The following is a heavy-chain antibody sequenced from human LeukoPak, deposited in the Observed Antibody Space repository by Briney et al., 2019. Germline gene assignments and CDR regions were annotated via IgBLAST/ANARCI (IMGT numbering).Heavy chain of an antibody. Sequence: PGGSLRLSCAAAGFTFSSYWMHWVRQAPGKGLVWVSRINSDGSSTSYADSVKGRFTISRDNSKNTLYLQMNSLRAEDTAVYYCAKDQLVVVVVAAHFDYWGQGTLVTVSS. CDR2: INSDGSST. CDR3: AKDQLVVVVVAAHFDY. D-gene: IGHD2-15*01. J-gene: IGHJ4*02. V-gene: IGHV3-74*01. CDR1: GFTFSSYW.